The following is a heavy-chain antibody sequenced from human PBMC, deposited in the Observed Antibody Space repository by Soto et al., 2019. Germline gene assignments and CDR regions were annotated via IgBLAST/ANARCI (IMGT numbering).Heavy chain of an antibody. J-gene: IGHJ5*02. V-gene: IGHV3-21*01. D-gene: IGHD6-13*01. CDR3: TRDASRDSSARGWFDP. CDR1: GFTFINYG. CDR2: ISSNSAYI. Sequence: GGSLRLSCAASGFTFINYGMHWVRQAPGKGLEWVSTISSNSAYIYYTDALRGRFTISRDNAKNSLHLQMNSLRAEDTAVYYCTRDASRDSSARGWFDPWGPGTLVTVSS.